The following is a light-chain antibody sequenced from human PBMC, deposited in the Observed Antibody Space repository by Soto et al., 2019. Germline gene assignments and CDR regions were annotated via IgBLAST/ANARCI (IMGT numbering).Light chain of an antibody. CDR1: SSNIGAGYD. Sequence: QSVLTQPPSVSGAPGQRVTISCTGSSSNIGAGYDVHWYQRLPGKAPKLLIFGNTNRPSGVPDRFSGSKSGTSASLAITGLQADDEAEYYCQSYDSSLTASEVFGGGTKLTVL. V-gene: IGLV1-40*01. CDR2: GNT. J-gene: IGLJ2*01. CDR3: QSYDSSLTASEV.